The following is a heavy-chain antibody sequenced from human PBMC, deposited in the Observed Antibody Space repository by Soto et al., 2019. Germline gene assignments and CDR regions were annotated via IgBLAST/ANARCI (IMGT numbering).Heavy chain of an antibody. V-gene: IGHV3-23*01. J-gene: IGHJ4*02. CDR2: ISGSGGVT. CDR3: AKNRQFRIYYGIAGHYDN. CDR1: GFTFKNYD. D-gene: IGHD3-10*01. Sequence: EVELLESGGGLVQPGGSLRLSCVASGFTFKNYDMRWIRQAPGKGLEWVSGISGSGGVTYYADSVKGRFTISRDNSKNPIYLQMNSLRAEDWAIYYCAKNRQFRIYYGIAGHYDNWGQGALVTVSS.